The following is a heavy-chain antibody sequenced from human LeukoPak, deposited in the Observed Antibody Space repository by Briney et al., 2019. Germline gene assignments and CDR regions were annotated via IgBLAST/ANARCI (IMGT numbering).Heavy chain of an antibody. Sequence: GRSLRLSCAASGFTFSSYSMNWVRQAPGKGLEWVSSISSSSSYIYYADSVKGRFTISRDNAKNSLYLQMNSLRAEDTAVYYCARDIVDIVATRQYYYGMDVWGKGTTVTVSS. D-gene: IGHD5-12*01. CDR3: ARDIVDIVATRQYYYGMDV. V-gene: IGHV3-21*01. CDR2: ISSSSSYI. CDR1: GFTFSSYS. J-gene: IGHJ6*04.